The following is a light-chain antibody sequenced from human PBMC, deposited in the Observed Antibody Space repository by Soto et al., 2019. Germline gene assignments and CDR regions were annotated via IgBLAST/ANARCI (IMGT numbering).Light chain of an antibody. V-gene: IGKV3-15*01. CDR1: PSVTRN. CDR3: QHYNNWPPWT. Sequence: EIVLTQSPATRSLSPGERATLSCRASPSVTRNLAWYQQKPGQAPRLLIYGASIRANGIPARFSGSGSGTELTLTISTLQSEDFAIYDCQHYNNWPPWTFGQGTKVDIK. J-gene: IGKJ1*01. CDR2: GAS.